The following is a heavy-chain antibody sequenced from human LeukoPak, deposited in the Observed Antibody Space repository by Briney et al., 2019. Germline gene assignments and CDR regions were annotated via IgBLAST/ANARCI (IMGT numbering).Heavy chain of an antibody. Sequence: ASVKVSCKASGYTFTSYGISWVRQAPGQGLECMGWISAYNGNTNYAQKLQGRVTMTTDTSTSTAYMELRSLRSDDTAVYYCAREAMARGFLVTEFDYWGQGTLVTVSS. CDR3: AREAMARGFLVTEFDY. CDR2: ISAYNGNT. J-gene: IGHJ4*02. CDR1: GYTFTSYG. V-gene: IGHV1-18*01. D-gene: IGHD3-3*01.